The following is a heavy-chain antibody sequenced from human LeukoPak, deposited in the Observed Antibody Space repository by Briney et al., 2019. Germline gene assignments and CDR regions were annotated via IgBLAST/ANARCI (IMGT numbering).Heavy chain of an antibody. CDR3: ARDTEQLVRFNWFDP. J-gene: IGHJ5*02. Sequence: GGSLRLSCAVSGFTVSSNYMSWVRQAPGKGLEWVSVIYSGGSTYYADSVKGRFTISRDNSKNTLYLQMNSLRAEDTAVYYCARDTEQLVRFNWFDPWGQGTLVTVSS. D-gene: IGHD6-13*01. CDR1: GFTVSSNY. V-gene: IGHV3-53*01. CDR2: IYSGGST.